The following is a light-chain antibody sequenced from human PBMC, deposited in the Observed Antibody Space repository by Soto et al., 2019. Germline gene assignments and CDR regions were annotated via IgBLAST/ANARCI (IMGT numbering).Light chain of an antibody. V-gene: IGKV3-20*01. CDR1: QSVSSSY. J-gene: IGKJ1*01. CDR2: GAS. Sequence: EIVLTQSPGTLSLSPGERATLSCRASQSVSSSYLAWYQQKPGQAPRLLIYGASSRATGIPDRFCGSGSGTDFTLTISRLEPEDFAVYYCQQYGRSPRTFGQGTKVEIK. CDR3: QQYGRSPRT.